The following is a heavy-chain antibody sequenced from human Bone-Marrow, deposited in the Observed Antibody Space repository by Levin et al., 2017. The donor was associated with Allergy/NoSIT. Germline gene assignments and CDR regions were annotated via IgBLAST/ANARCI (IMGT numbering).Heavy chain of an antibody. D-gene: IGHD2-15*01. CDR1: GDYINGRTYY. CDR3: AKGGAVAANWFDP. J-gene: IGHJ5*02. V-gene: IGHV4-31*03. CDR2: IHSSGST. Sequence: SETLSLTCTVSGDYINGRTYYWNWIRQRPGTGLEWIGHIHSSGSTYYRASLQSRLTMSLDASKNQFSLELTSVTAADTAIYYCAKGGAVAANWFDPWGPGILITVSS.